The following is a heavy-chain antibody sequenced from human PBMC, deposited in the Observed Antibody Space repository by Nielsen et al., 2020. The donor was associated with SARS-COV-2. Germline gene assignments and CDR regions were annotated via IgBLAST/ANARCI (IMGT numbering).Heavy chain of an antibody. D-gene: IGHD3-22*01. CDR2: IYYSGST. CDR1: GGSISDDY. V-gene: IGHV4-31*03. J-gene: IGHJ3*02. CDR3: ARVRITMIVVVDAFDI. Sequence: LRLSCTVSGGSISDDYWSWIRQHPGKGLEWIGYIYYSGSTYYNPSLKSRVTISVDTSKNQFSLKLSSVTAADTAVYYCARVRITMIVVVDAFDIWGQGTMVTVSS.